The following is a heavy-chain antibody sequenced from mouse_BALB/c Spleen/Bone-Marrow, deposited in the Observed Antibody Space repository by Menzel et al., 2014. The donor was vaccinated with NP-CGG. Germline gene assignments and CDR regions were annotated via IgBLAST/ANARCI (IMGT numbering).Heavy chain of an antibody. J-gene: IGHJ2*01. CDR1: GYTFTGYW. Sequence: QVQLQQSGAVLVRPGASVKLSCKASGYTFTGYWMNWVKQRPGQGLEWIGMIDPSDSETHYNRMFKDKATLTVDKSSNTAYMHLSSLTSEDSAVYYCARKYGKGGDYWGQGTTLTVSS. V-gene: IGHV1-61*01. CDR3: ARKYGKGGDY. D-gene: IGHD2-10*02. CDR2: IDPSDSET.